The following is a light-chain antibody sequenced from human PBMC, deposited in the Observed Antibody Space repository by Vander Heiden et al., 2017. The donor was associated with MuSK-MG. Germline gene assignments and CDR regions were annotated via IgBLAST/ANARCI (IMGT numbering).Light chain of an antibody. J-gene: IGKJ4*01. CDR3: QQRSNLLT. Sequence: EIVLTQSPATLSLSPGERATLSCRASQSVSSSLAWYQQKPGQAPRLLIYDASNRANGIPDRFSGSGSGTDFTLTISSLEPEDFAVYYWQQRSNLLTFGGGTKVEIK. V-gene: IGKV3-11*01. CDR1: QSVSSS. CDR2: DAS.